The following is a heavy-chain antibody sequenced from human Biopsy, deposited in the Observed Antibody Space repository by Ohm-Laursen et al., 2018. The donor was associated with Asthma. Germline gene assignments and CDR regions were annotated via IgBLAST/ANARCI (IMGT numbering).Heavy chain of an antibody. V-gene: IGHV4-34*01. CDR2: IPQGGAT. Sequence: SDTLSLTWVYRGSFRGYVWTWIRQPPGKGLEWIGEIPQGGATTFNPSLKSRVTISIDPSKSQLSLRLTSMTAADTVVYYCASGPQWSGLDVWGQGTTVTVSS. D-gene: IGHD2-8*01. CDR1: RGSFRGYV. CDR3: ASGPQWSGLDV. J-gene: IGHJ6*02.